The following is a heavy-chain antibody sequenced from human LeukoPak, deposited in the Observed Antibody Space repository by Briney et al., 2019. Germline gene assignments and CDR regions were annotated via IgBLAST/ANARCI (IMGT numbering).Heavy chain of an antibody. D-gene: IGHD2-2*01. CDR1: GFAFSSSW. CDR3: AKRAPGYCITTSCPDTYYYYYYMDV. J-gene: IGHJ6*03. V-gene: IGHV3-7*01. Sequence: GGSLRLSCAASGFAFSSSWMSWVRQAPGKGLEWVANIKQDGSETYYVDSLKGRFTVSRDNAKNSVYLQMNNLRAEDTAVYYCAKRAPGYCITTSCPDTYYYYYYMDVWGKGTTVTVSS. CDR2: IKQDGSET.